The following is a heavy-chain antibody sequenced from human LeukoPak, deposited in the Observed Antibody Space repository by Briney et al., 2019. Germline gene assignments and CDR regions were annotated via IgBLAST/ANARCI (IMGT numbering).Heavy chain of an antibody. CDR2: ISHSGSA. CDR1: IGSFNGYY. V-gene: IGHV4-34*01. CDR3: ARGVTSALSYYDGLDV. Sequence: SETLSLTCAVYIGSFNGYYWSWIRQTPGTGLEWIGEISHSGSAYYNPSLESRVTISVDPSKNQFSLNLHAVTAADTAVYYCARGVTSALSYYDGLDVWGRGTTVTVS. J-gene: IGHJ6*02. D-gene: IGHD2/OR15-2a*01.